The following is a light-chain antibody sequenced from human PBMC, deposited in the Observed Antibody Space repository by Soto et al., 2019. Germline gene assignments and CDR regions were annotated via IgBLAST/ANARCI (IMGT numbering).Light chain of an antibody. V-gene: IGKV2D-29*01. CDR2: EVS. Sequence: DIVMTQTPLSLSVTPGQPASISCRSSQSLLHSDGKTYLYWYLQKAGQPPQLLIYEVSNRISGVPDRCSGSGSGTDFTPTISRVEAEDVGVYYCMQSVQLPVITFGQGTRLE. CDR1: QSLLHSDGKTY. CDR3: MQSVQLPVIT. J-gene: IGKJ5*01.